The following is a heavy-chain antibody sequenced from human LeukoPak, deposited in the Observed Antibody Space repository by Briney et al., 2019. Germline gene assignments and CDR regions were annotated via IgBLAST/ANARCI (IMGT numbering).Heavy chain of an antibody. CDR3: VRAYHPGGWFDP. Sequence: GGSLRLSCAASEFSVGSNYMTWVRQAPGKGLEWVASINEDGSEIHYVDSVKGRFTISRDNAKDSLYLQMNSLTAEDTAMYYCVRAYHPGGWFDPWGQGTLVTVSS. J-gene: IGHJ5*02. CDR2: INEDGSEI. D-gene: IGHD2-21*01. CDR1: EFSVGSNY. V-gene: IGHV3-7*04.